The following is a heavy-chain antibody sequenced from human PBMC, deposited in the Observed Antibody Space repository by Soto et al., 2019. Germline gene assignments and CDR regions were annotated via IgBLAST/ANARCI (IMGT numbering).Heavy chain of an antibody. CDR3: ARLHSGYCSGGRCRTLDNWFDP. CDR2: IIPIFGTA. D-gene: IGHD2-15*01. CDR1: GGTFSSYA. Sequence: QVQLVQSGAEVKKPGSSVKVSCKASGGTFSSYAISWVRQAPGQGLEWMGGIIPIFGTANYAQKFQGRVTITADESTSTAYMELSSLRSEDTAVYYCARLHSGYCSGGRCRTLDNWFDPWGQGTLVTVSS. J-gene: IGHJ5*02. V-gene: IGHV1-69*01.